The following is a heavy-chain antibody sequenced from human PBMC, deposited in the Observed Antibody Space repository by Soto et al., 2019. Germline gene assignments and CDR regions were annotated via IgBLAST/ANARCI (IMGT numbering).Heavy chain of an antibody. Sequence: GASVKVCCKVSGYTLTELSMHWVRQAPGKGLEWMGGFDPEDGETIYAQKFQGRVTMTEDTSTDTAYMELSSLRSEDTAVYYCATDRPGYSGYDWDYWGQGTLVTVSS. CDR3: ATDRPGYSGYDWDY. V-gene: IGHV1-24*01. J-gene: IGHJ4*02. CDR2: FDPEDGET. CDR1: GYTLTELS. D-gene: IGHD5-12*01.